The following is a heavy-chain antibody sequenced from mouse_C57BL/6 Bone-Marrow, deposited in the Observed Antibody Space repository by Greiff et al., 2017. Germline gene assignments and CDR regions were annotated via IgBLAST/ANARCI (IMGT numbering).Heavy chain of an antibody. J-gene: IGHJ2*01. CDR1: GYTFTSYW. D-gene: IGHD3-1*01. V-gene: IGHV1-52*01. CDR2: IDPSDSET. Sequence: QVQLQQPGAELVRPGSSVKLSCKASGYTFTSYWMHWVKQKPIKGLEWIGNIDPSDSETHYNQKFKDKATLTVYKSTSTSYMQHSSLSSEDCAVYSCARSPLAYWGQGTTLTVSA. CDR3: ARSPLAY.